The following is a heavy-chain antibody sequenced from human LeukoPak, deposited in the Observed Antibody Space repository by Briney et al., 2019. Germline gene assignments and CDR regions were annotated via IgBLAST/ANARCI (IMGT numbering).Heavy chain of an antibody. V-gene: IGHV4-34*01. J-gene: IGHJ3*02. D-gene: IGHD2-2*01. CDR2: INHSGST. CDR1: GGSFSDYY. Sequence: SETLSLTCAVYGGSFSDYYRSWIRQPPGKGLEWIGEINHSGSTNYNPSLKSRVTISVDTSKNQFSLKLSSVTAADTAVYYCARRAVVPATYPNDAFDIWGQGTMVTVSS. CDR3: ARRAVVPATYPNDAFDI.